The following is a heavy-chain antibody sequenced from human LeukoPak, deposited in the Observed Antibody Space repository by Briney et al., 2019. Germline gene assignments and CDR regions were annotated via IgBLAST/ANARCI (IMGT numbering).Heavy chain of an antibody. V-gene: IGHV3-33*06. CDR1: GFTFSSYG. CDR3: AKERSGCLGY. Sequence: PGGSLRLSCAASGFTFSSYGMHWVRQAPGKGLEWVAVIWYDGSNKYYADSVKGRFTISRDNSKNTLYLQMNSLRAEDKAVYYGAKERSGCLGYWGKETLVTVSS. J-gene: IGHJ4*02. D-gene: IGHD6-19*01. CDR2: IWYDGSNK.